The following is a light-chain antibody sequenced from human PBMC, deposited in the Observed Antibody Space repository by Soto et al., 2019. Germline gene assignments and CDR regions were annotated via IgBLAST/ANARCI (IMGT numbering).Light chain of an antibody. CDR3: QQYNTYSQT. CDR2: DAS. J-gene: IGKJ1*01. Sequence: DIQMTQYTSTLSASVGDRVTITCLASQSISSWLAWYQQKPGKAPKLLIYDASSLESGVPSRFSGSGSGTEFTLTISSLQPDDFATYYCQQYNTYSQTFGQGTKVDIK. V-gene: IGKV1-5*01. CDR1: QSISSW.